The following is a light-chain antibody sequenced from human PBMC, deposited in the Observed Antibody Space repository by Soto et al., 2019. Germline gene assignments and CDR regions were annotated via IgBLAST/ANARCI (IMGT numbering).Light chain of an antibody. J-gene: IGLJ2*01. CDR3: QSYDSSLSGPV. V-gene: IGLV1-40*01. CDR1: SSNIGAGYD. Sequence: QSVPTQPPSVSGAPGQRVTISCTGSSSNIGAGYDVHWYQQLPGTAPKLLIYGNSNRPSGVPDRFSGSKSGTSASLAITGLQAEDEADYYCQSYDSSLSGPVFGGGTKLTVL. CDR2: GNS.